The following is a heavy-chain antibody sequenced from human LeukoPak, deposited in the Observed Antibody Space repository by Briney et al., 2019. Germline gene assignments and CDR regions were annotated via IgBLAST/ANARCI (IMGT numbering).Heavy chain of an antibody. CDR2: INSDGSST. Sequence: GGSLRLSCAASGFTFSSYWMHWDRQAPGKGLVWVSRINSDGSSTSYADSVKGRFTISRDNAKNTLDLQMNSLRAEDTAVYYCAIYSSGWFSPGHYFDYWGQGTLVTVSS. V-gene: IGHV3-74*01. D-gene: IGHD6-19*01. J-gene: IGHJ4*02. CDR1: GFTFSSYW. CDR3: AIYSSGWFSPGHYFDY.